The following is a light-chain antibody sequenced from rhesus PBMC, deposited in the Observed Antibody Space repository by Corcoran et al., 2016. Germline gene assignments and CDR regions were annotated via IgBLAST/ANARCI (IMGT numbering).Light chain of an antibody. Sequence: DIQMTQSPSALSASVGDRVTISCRASQNIYSNLAWYQQKPGKAPKPLIYAASSLQTGIPSRFSGSGSGTDFTLTISSLQPEDSAAYYCQHYYDNPRTFGQGTKVEIK. V-gene: IGKV1S12*01. J-gene: IGKJ1*01. CDR3: QHYYDNPRT. CDR1: QNIYSN. CDR2: AAS.